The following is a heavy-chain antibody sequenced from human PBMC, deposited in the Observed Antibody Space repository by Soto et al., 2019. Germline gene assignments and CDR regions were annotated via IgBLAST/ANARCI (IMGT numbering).Heavy chain of an antibody. D-gene: IGHD2-15*01. Sequence: QMQLVQSGPEVKKPGTSVKVSCKASGFTFTSSAVQWVRQARGQRLEWIGWIVVGSGNTNYAQKFQERVTITRDMSTSTAYMELSSLRSEDTAVYYCAALSTGSGGSFVFDYWGQGTLVTVSS. CDR1: GFTFTSSA. CDR3: AALSTGSGGSFVFDY. CDR2: IVVGSGNT. V-gene: IGHV1-58*01. J-gene: IGHJ4*02.